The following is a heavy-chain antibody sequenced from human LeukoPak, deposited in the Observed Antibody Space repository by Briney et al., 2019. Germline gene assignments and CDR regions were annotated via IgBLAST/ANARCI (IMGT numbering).Heavy chain of an antibody. CDR1: GFTFSSYG. D-gene: IGHD6-19*01. V-gene: IGHV3-33*01. Sequence: PGGSLRLSCAASGFTFSSYGMHWVRQAPGKGQEWVAVIWYDGSNKYYADSVKGRFTISRDNSKNTLYLQMNSLRAEDTAVYYCARDTIVAGTGFDYWGQGTLVTVSS. J-gene: IGHJ4*02. CDR2: IWYDGSNK. CDR3: ARDTIVAGTGFDY.